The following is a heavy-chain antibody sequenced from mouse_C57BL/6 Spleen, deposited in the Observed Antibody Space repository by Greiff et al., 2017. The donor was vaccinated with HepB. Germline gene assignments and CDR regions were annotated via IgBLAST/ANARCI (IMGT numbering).Heavy chain of an antibody. D-gene: IGHD6-1*01. CDR2: IWRGGST. V-gene: IGHV2-5*01. CDR1: GFSLTSYG. CDR3: AKNELAHYAMDY. Sequence: VQLQQSGPGLVQPSQSLSITCTVSGFSLTSYGVHWVRQSPGKGLEWLGVIWRGGSTDYNAAFMSRLSFTKDNSKSQVFFKMNSLQADDTAIYYCAKNELAHYAMDYWGQGTSVTVSS. J-gene: IGHJ4*01.